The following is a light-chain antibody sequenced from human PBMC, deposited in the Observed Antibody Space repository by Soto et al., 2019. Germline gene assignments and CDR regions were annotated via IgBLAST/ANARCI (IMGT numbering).Light chain of an antibody. CDR2: EVN. Sequence: QSALTQPASLSGSPGQSITISCTGTSSDIGAYDYVSWFQQHPGKAPKLMISEVNNRPSGVSNRFSGSKSGSTASLTISGLQAEDEADYHCTSYTRDTALVFGTGTKVTVL. J-gene: IGLJ1*01. CDR1: SSDIGAYDY. V-gene: IGLV2-14*01. CDR3: TSYTRDTALV.